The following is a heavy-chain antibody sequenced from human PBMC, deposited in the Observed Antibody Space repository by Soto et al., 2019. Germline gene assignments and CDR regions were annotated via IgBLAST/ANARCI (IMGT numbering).Heavy chain of an antibody. Sequence: QPGGSLRLSCAASGFTFSSYAMSWVRQAPGKGLEWVSAISGSGGSTYYADSVKGRFTISRDNSKNTLYLQMNSLRAEDTAVYYCAKEGDSSGYFVQKKSLGSAFDIWGQGTMVTVSS. J-gene: IGHJ3*02. V-gene: IGHV3-23*01. D-gene: IGHD3-22*01. CDR2: ISGSGGST. CDR1: GFTFSSYA. CDR3: AKEGDSSGYFVQKKSLGSAFDI.